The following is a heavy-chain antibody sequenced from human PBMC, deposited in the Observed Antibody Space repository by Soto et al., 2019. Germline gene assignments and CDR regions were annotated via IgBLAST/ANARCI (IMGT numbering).Heavy chain of an antibody. Sequence: PSETLSLTCTVSGGSISSGGYYWSWIRQHPGKGLEWIGYIYYSGSTYYNPSLKSRVTISVDTSKNQFSLKLSSVTAADTAVYYCARDSPGYDFWSGYLDYWGQGTLVTVSS. J-gene: IGHJ4*02. D-gene: IGHD3-3*01. CDR3: ARDSPGYDFWSGYLDY. V-gene: IGHV4-31*03. CDR2: IYYSGST. CDR1: GGSISSGGYY.